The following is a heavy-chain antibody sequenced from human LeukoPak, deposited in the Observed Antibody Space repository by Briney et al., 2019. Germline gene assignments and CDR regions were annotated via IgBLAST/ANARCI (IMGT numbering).Heavy chain of an antibody. Sequence: SETLSLTCTVSGGSISSYYWSWIRQPPGKGLEWIGYIYYSGSTNYNPSLKSRVTISVDTSKNQLSLKVTSVTAADTAVYYCARVYCSGGSCYTAEYFQHWGQGTLVTVSS. J-gene: IGHJ1*01. CDR2: IYYSGST. V-gene: IGHV4-59*01. CDR3: ARVYCSGGSCYTAEYFQH. CDR1: GGSISSYY. D-gene: IGHD2-15*01.